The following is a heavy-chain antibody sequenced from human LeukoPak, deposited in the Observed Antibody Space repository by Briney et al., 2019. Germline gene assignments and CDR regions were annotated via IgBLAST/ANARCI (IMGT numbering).Heavy chain of an antibody. CDR1: GFTFSNAW. D-gene: IGHD3-10*01. J-gene: IGHJ4*02. Sequence: PGGSLRLSCAASGFTFSNAWMNWVRQAPGKGLVWVSRINSDGSSTSYADSVKGRFTISRDNAKNTLYLQMNSLRAEDTAVYYCARGRFRVLFDYWGQGTLVTVSS. V-gene: IGHV3-74*01. CDR2: INSDGSST. CDR3: ARGRFRVLFDY.